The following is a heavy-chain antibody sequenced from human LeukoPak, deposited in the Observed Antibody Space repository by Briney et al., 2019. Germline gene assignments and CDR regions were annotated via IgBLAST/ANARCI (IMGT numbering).Heavy chain of an antibody. V-gene: IGHV1-18*01. Sequence: GASVKVSCKAAGYPFISFGISWVRQAPGQGLEWMGWISAYNGKTEFAQRFQDRVTMTTDTSTTTAYMELRSLRSDDTAVYYCARAAAGTHYYYYMDVWGKGTTVTVSS. CDR2: ISAYNGKT. CDR3: ARAAAGTHYYYYMDV. J-gene: IGHJ6*03. D-gene: IGHD6-13*01. CDR1: GYPFISFG.